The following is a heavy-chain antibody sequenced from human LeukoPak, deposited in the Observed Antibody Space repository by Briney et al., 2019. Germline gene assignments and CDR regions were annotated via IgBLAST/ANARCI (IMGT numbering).Heavy chain of an antibody. V-gene: IGHV4-39*07. CDR3: ARRATLVTHGYYYYSYIDV. Sequence: SETLSLTCTVSGGSISSSCYYWGWIRPPPGKGLEWIGSIYYSGSTYYNPSLKNRVTISVDTSKNQFSLKLISVTAADAAVYYCARRATLVTHGYYYYSYIDVWLRGTTVSVSS. CDR2: IYYSGST. J-gene: IGHJ6*03. CDR1: GGSISSSCYY. D-gene: IGHD4-23*01.